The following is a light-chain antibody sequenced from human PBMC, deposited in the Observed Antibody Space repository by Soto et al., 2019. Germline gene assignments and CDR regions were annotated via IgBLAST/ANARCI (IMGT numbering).Light chain of an antibody. J-gene: IGLJ3*02. V-gene: IGLV2-23*01. CDR2: EGT. Sequence: QSALTQPASVSGSPGQSITISCTGTSSDVGSYKFVSWYKQHPGKAPKLMIYEGTKRPSGLSDRFSGSKSGNTASLTISGLQAEDEADYYCCSYAGSYTGVFGGGTKLTVL. CDR1: SSDVGSYKF. CDR3: CSYAGSYTGV.